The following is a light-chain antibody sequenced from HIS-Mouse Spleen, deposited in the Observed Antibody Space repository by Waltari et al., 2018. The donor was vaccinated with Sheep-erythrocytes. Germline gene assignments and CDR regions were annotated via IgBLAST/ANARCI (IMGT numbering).Light chain of an antibody. Sequence: QSALTQPASVSWSPGQSITISCTGTSSAVGSYNLVSWYQQHPGKAPKLMIYEGSKRPSGVSNRFSGSKSGNTASLTISGLQAEDEADYYCCSYAGSSTFHVVFGGGTKLTVL. CDR2: EGS. CDR1: SSAVGSYNL. V-gene: IGLV2-23*03. CDR3: CSYAGSSTFHVV. J-gene: IGLJ2*01.